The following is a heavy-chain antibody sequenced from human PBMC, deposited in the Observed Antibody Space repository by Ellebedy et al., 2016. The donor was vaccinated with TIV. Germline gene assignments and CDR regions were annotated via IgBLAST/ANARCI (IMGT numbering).Heavy chain of an antibody. CDR2: IYPGDSDT. CDR1: GYSFTSYW. CDR3: ARLGTYQLLWSPYNGMDV. Sequence: GESLKISCKGSGYSFTSYWIGWVRQMPGKGLEWMGIIYPGDSDTRYSPSFQGQVTISADKSISTAYLQWSSLKASDTAMYYCARLGTYQLLWSPYNGMDVWGQGTTVTVSS. J-gene: IGHJ6*02. D-gene: IGHD2-2*01. V-gene: IGHV5-51*01.